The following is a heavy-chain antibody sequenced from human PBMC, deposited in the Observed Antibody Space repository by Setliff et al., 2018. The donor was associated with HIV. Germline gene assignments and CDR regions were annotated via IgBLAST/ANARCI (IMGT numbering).Heavy chain of an antibody. D-gene: IGHD1-1*01. J-gene: IGHJ3*01. V-gene: IGHV4-38-2*01. Sequence: SETLSLTCAVSGYPISSGHYWGWIRQSPEKGLEWIGTVHHTGTTFYNPSLSSRLTISVDTPNNQFSLRLTSVTAADTATYYCAKGRSNNDGTYDFWGRGTVVTVSS. CDR2: VHHTGTT. CDR3: AKGRSNNDGTYDF. CDR1: GYPISSGHY.